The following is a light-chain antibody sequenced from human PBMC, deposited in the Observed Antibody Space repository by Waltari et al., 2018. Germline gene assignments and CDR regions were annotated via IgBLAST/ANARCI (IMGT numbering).Light chain of an antibody. V-gene: IGKV3-20*01. J-gene: IGKJ1*01. CDR1: QSVTRA. Sequence: EIVLTQATGTLSVSPGESATLSCRTSQSVTRALAWYQQKPGQAPRLLIYGASTRATGIPDRFSGSVSGTDFSLTISSLEPEDFAVYYCQHYLRLPVTFGQGTKVEVK. CDR2: GAS. CDR3: QHYLRLPVT.